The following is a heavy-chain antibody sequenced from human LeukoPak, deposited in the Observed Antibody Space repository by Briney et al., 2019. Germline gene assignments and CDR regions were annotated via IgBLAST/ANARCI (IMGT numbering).Heavy chain of an antibody. CDR1: GFTLSSNW. CDR2: MNQDGSGT. J-gene: IGHJ4*02. Sequence: GGSLRLSCAVSGFTLSSNWMHWVRQAPGKGLELVSRMNQDGSGTSYADSVKGRFTISRDNAKNTVYLQMNSLRAEDSAMYYCATVFDYWGQGTLVTVSS. CDR3: ATVFDY. V-gene: IGHV3-74*01.